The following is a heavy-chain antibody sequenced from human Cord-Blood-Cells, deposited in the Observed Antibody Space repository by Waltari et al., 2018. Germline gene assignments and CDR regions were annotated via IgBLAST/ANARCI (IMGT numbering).Heavy chain of an antibody. Sequence: QVQLVQSGAEVKKPGASVKVSCKASGYTFTSYDINWVRQATGQGIEWMGWMNPNSGNTGYAQKFQGRVTITRNTSISTAYMELSSLRSEDTAVYYCARGAGSSWYYYYGMDVWGQGTTVTVSS. V-gene: IGHV1-8*03. CDR2: MNPNSGNT. CDR1: GYTFTSYD. CDR3: ARGAGSSWYYYYGMDV. D-gene: IGHD6-13*01. J-gene: IGHJ6*02.